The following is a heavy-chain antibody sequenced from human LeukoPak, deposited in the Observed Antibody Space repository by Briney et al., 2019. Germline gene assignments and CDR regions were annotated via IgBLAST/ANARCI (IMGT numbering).Heavy chain of an antibody. V-gene: IGHV1-24*01. D-gene: IGHD4-11*01. J-gene: IGHJ5*02. CDR2: FDPEDGET. Sequence: GASVKVSCKVSGYTLTELSMHWVRQAPGKGLEWMGGFDPEDGETIYAQKFQGRVTMTEDTSTDTAYMELSSLRSEDTAVYYCATDIDYSHREGVNWFDPWGQGTLVTVSS. CDR1: GYTLTELS. CDR3: ATDIDYSHREGVNWFDP.